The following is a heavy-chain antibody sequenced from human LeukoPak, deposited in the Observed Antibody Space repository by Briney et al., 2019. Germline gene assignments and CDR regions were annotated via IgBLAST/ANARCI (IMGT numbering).Heavy chain of an antibody. CDR2: IYYSGST. J-gene: IGHJ4*02. CDR3: AGSGTFGGVIVPFDY. D-gene: IGHD3-16*02. CDR1: GGSISSSSYY. V-gene: IGHV4-39*07. Sequence: SETLSLTCTVSGGSISSSSYYWGWIRQPPGKELEWIGSIYYSGSTYYNPSLKSRVTISVDTSKNQFSLKLSSVTAADTAVYYCAGSGTFGGVIVPFDYWGQGTLVTVSS.